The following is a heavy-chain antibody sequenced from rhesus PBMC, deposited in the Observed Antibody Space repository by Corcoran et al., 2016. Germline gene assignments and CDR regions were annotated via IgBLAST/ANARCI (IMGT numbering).Heavy chain of an antibody. CDR3: ARVGRSWAEWDTVGTEWYFDL. V-gene: IGHV4S14*01. Sequence: QVQLQESGPGLVKPSETLSLTCAVSGYSISSGYYWGWIRQPPGKGLEWIGSIYGRGESNYLNPSLKGGVAVSVGTANTPFSLKLSAVTAADTAVYYCARVGRSWAEWDTVGTEWYFDLWGPGTPITISS. CDR2: IYGRGESN. D-gene: IGHD5-42*01. J-gene: IGHJ2*01. CDR1: GYSISSGYY.